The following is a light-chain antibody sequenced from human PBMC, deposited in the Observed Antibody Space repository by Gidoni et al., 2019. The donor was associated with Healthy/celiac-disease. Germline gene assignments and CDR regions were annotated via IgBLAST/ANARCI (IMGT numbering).Light chain of an antibody. J-gene: IGLJ2*01. CDR3: QAWDSSTLVV. V-gene: IGLV3-1*01. Sequence: SYLLTLPPPVSVSPGQTASITCSGDNLGDKYACWYQQKPGQSPVLVIYQDSKRPSGIPGRFSGSNAGNTATLTISGTQAMDEADYYCQAWDSSTLVVFGGGTKLTVL. CDR2: QDS. CDR1: NLGDKY.